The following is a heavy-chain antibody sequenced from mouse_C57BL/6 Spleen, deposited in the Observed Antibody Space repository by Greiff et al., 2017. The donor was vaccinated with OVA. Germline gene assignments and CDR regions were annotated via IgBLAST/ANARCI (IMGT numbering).Heavy chain of an antibody. CDR1: GFTFTDYY. D-gene: IGHD1-2*01. J-gene: IGHJ3*01. CDR2: ISNKANGSPT. V-gene: IGHV7-3*01. CDR3: ARSHYYGWSGFAY. Sequence: DVHLVESGGGLVLPGGSLSLSCAASGFTFTDYYMSWVRQPPGQALEWLGFISNKANGSPTEYSASVKGRFTISRDNSQSILYLQMNALRAEDSATYYCARSHYYGWSGFAYWGQGTLVTVAA.